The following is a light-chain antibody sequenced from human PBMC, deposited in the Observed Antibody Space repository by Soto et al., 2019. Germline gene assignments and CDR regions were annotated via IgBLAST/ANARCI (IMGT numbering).Light chain of an antibody. CDR2: RTS. V-gene: IGKV3-20*01. Sequence: EIVLTQSPGTLSLSPGERATLSCRASQSVSSSYLAWYQQKPGQAPRLLIYRTSNRATGIPDRFSGSGSGTDFTLTISRLEPEDFAVYWCQQYDNWPAWTFGQGTKVDIK. CDR3: QQYDNWPAWT. J-gene: IGKJ1*01. CDR1: QSVSSSY.